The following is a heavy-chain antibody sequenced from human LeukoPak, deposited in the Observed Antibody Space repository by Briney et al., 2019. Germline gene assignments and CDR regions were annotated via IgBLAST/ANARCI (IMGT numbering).Heavy chain of an antibody. D-gene: IGHD6-13*01. Sequence: AGSLRLSCAAAGFTFSSYWMHCVRQAPGRGLVWVSRINSDGSSTTYADSVKGRFTISRDNAKNTLYLQMNSLRAEDTAVYYCTSDLRTAGTRIAFDYWGQGTLVTVSS. J-gene: IGHJ4*02. V-gene: IGHV3-74*01. CDR3: TSDLRTAGTRIAFDY. CDR1: GFTFSSYW. CDR2: INSDGSST.